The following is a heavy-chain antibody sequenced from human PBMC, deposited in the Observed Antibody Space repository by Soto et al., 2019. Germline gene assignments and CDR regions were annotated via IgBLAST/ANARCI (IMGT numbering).Heavy chain of an antibody. CDR3: AGDAGYCSGGSCSNRFDP. D-gene: IGHD2-15*01. V-gene: IGHV1-69*13. CDR2: IIPIFGTA. Sequence: SVKVSCKASGGTFSSYAISWVRQAPGQGXEWMGGIIPIFGTANYAQKFQGRVTITADESTSTAYMELSSLRSEDTAVYYCAGDAGYCSGGSCSNRFDPWGQGTLVTVSS. J-gene: IGHJ5*02. CDR1: GGTFSSYA.